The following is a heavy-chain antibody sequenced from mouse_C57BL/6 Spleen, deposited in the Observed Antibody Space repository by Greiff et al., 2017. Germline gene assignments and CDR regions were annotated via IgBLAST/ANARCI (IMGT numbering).Heavy chain of an antibody. CDR2: IYPGDGDT. V-gene: IGHV1-82*01. CDR3: ARSHYYGSSYGFAY. Sequence: VNLVESGPELVKPGASVKISCKASGYAFSSSWMNWVKQRPGKGLEWIGRIYPGDGDTNYNGKFKGKATLTADKSSSTAYMQLSSLTSEDSAVSFCARSHYYGSSYGFAYWGQGTLVTVSA. J-gene: IGHJ3*01. D-gene: IGHD1-1*01. CDR1: GYAFSSSW.